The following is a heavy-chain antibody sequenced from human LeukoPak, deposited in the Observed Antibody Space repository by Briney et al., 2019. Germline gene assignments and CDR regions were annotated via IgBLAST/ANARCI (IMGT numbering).Heavy chain of an antibody. D-gene: IGHD4-23*01. Sequence: PGGSLKLSCAASGFTVSSNYLSWVRQAPGKGLQWVSVIYSGGSTYYADSVKGRFTISRDNSKNTLYLQMNSLRAEDTAVYDCARDFVYGGNSDEDYYYGMDVWGQGTTVTVSS. CDR1: GFTVSSNY. V-gene: IGHV3-53*01. J-gene: IGHJ6*02. CDR3: ARDFVYGGNSDEDYYYGMDV. CDR2: IYSGGST.